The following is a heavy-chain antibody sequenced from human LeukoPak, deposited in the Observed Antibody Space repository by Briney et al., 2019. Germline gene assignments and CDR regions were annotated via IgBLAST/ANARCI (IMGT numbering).Heavy chain of an antibody. CDR3: ARDLDGSGXYYTXX. CDR1: AYTFSNYG. CDR2: ISAYNGNT. V-gene: IGHV1-18*01. D-gene: IGHD3-10*01. Sequence: ASVKVSCKTSAYTFSNYGFNWVRQAPGQGLEWMGWISAYNGNTKYAQRFQGRFTMTTDTSTSTAYMELRSLTPDDTAVYYCARDLDGSGXYYTXXWGQGTLVTV. J-gene: IGHJ4*02.